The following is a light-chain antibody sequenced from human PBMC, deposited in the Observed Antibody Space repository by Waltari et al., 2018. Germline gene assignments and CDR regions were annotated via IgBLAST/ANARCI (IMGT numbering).Light chain of an antibody. CDR3: QQRSNWPELT. J-gene: IGKJ4*01. CDR1: QSVGTS. CDR2: DAS. V-gene: IGKV3-11*01. Sequence: EMVLTKSPASLSSVPMEGSTLTCRASQSVGTSLAWYQQKPGQAPRLLIYDASNRATGIPARFSGVGSGTDFTVTISSLEPEDFAVYYCQQRSNWPELTFGGGTKVQIK.